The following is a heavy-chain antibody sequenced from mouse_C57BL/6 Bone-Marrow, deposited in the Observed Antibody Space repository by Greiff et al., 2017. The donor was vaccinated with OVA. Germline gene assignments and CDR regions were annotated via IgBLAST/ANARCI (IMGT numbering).Heavy chain of an antibody. J-gene: IGHJ2*01. CDR2: IYPGGGYT. CDR1: GYTFTNYW. V-gene: IGHV1-63*01. Sequence: QVQLQQSGAELVRPGTSVKMSCKASGYTFTNYWIGWAKQRPGHGLEWIGDIYPGGGYTNYNEKFKGKATLTADKSSSTAYMQFSSLTSEDSDIYYCARWYTYYFDYWGQGTTLTVSS. D-gene: IGHD1-1*02. CDR3: ARWYTYYFDY.